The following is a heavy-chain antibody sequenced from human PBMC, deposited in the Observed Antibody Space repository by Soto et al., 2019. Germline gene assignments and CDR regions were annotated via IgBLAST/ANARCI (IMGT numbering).Heavy chain of an antibody. Sequence: GGSLSLSCTASGFTFNNKWMHWVRQAPGKGLVWLSRIDGAAATTNYADSVKGRFTISRDNAKNIVFLHVNGLTDEDTAVYYCARGGAMGVDYWGQGTLVTVSS. CDR2: IDGAAATT. D-gene: IGHD1-26*01. V-gene: IGHV3-74*01. J-gene: IGHJ4*02. CDR3: ARGGAMGVDY. CDR1: GFTFNNKW.